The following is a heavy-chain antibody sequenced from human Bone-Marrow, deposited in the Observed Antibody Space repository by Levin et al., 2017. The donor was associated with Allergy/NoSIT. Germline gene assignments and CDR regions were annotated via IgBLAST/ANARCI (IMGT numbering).Heavy chain of an antibody. CDR3: ALSSGWYALDY. CDR2: LNGSGGTI. V-gene: IGHV3-23*01. J-gene: IGHJ4*02. Sequence: SCVASGFNFRTYAMSWCRQAPGKGLDWVAGLNGSGGTIYYADSVKGRFTISRDNAQNTPYLHMSGLRGDDTGVYYCALSSGWYALDYWGQGTLVTVAS. CDR1: GFNFRTYA. D-gene: IGHD6-19*01.